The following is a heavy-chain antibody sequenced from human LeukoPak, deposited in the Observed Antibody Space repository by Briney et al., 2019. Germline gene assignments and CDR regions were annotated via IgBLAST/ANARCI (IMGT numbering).Heavy chain of an antibody. CDR2: INHSGST. V-gene: IGHV4-34*01. J-gene: IGHJ4*02. CDR1: GGSFSGYY. Sequence: SETLSLTCAVYGGSFSGYYWSWIRQPPGKGLEWIGEINHSGSTYYNPSLKSRVTISVDTSKNQFSLKLSSVTAADTAVYYCARPYCSGGSCYEFDYWGQGTLVTVSS. D-gene: IGHD2-15*01. CDR3: ARPYCSGGSCYEFDY.